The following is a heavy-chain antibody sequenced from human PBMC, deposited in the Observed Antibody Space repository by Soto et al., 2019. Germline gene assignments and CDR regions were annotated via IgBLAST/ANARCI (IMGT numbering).Heavy chain of an antibody. V-gene: IGHV4-39*01. CDR3: ARRSNWFDP. CDR2: IYYSGST. Sequence: SETLSLTCTVSGGSISSSSYHWGWIRQPPGKGLEWIGSIYYSGSTYYNPSLKSRVTISVDTSKNQFSLKLSSVTAADTAVYYCARRSNWFDPWGKGTLVTVSS. CDR1: GGSISSSSYH. J-gene: IGHJ5*02.